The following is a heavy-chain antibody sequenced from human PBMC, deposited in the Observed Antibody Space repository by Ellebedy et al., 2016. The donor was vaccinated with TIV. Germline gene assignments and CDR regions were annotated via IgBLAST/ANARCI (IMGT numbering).Heavy chain of an antibody. CDR2: IYYSGST. V-gene: IGHV4-39*01. Sequence: SETLSLXXTVSGGSISSSSYYWGWIRQPPGKGLEWIGSIYYSGSTYYNPSLKSRVTISVDTSKNQFSLKLSSVTAADTAVYYCARQYYYYYMDVWGKGTTVTVSS. J-gene: IGHJ6*03. CDR3: ARQYYYYYMDV. CDR1: GGSISSSSYY.